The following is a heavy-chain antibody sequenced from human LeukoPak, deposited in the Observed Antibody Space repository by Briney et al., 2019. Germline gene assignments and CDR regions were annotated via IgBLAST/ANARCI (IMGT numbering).Heavy chain of an antibody. CDR1: GFTFSSYV. J-gene: IGHJ4*02. CDR2: ISGSGGST. Sequence: GGSLRLSCAASGFTFSSYVMSWVRQAPGKGLEWVSVISGSGGSTYYADSVKGRFTISRDNSKNTLYLQMNSLRAEDTAVYYCARDFDSSSYFDYWGQGTLVTVSS. D-gene: IGHD6-13*01. V-gene: IGHV3-23*01. CDR3: ARDFDSSSYFDY.